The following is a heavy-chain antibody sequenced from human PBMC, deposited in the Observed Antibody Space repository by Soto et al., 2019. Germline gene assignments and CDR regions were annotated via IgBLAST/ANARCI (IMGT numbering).Heavy chain of an antibody. V-gene: IGHV4-39*01. J-gene: IGHJ4*02. D-gene: IGHD6-13*01. Sequence: QLQLQESGPGLVKPSETLSLTCTVSGGSISSSSYYWGWIRQPPGKGLEWIGSIYYSGSTYYNPSLKSRVTISVDTSKNQFSLKLSSVTAADTAVYYCAEQYSSSWYYFDYWGQGTLVTVSS. CDR2: IYYSGST. CDR3: AEQYSSSWYYFDY. CDR1: GGSISSSSYY.